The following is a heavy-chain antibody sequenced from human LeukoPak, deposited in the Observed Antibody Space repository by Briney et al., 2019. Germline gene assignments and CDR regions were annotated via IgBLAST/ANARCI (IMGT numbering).Heavy chain of an antibody. CDR2: ISDSGGRT. CDR1: GLTLSNDG. D-gene: IGHD3-22*01. J-gene: IGHJ4*02. CDR3: AKRGVVIRVILVGFHKEAYYFDS. V-gene: IGHV3-23*01. Sequence: GVPLRLSCAVSGLTLSNDGMRWVRQSPGKGLEGVAGISDSGGRTNYADSVKGLFTISRDIPKNTLYLKMNSLRAEDTAVYFCAKRGVVIRVILVGFHKEAYYFDSWGQGALVTVSS.